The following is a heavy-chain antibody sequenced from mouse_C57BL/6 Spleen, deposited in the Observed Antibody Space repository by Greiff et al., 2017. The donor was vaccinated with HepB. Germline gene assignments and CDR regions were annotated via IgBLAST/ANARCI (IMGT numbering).Heavy chain of an antibody. D-gene: IGHD3-3*01. CDR3: ARRAGTDWYFDV. CDR2: ISSGSSTI. J-gene: IGHJ1*03. Sequence: EVKVEESGGGLVKPGGSLKLSCAASGFTFSDYGMHWVRQAPEKGLEWVAYISSGSSTIYYADTVKGRFTISRDNAKNTLFLQMTSLRSEDTAMYYCARRAGTDWYFDVWGTGTTVTVSS. CDR1: GFTFSDYG. V-gene: IGHV5-17*01.